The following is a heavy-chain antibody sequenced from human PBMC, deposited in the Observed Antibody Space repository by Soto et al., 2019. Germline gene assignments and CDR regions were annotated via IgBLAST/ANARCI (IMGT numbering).Heavy chain of an antibody. J-gene: IGHJ4*02. V-gene: IGHV3-30*18. CDR2: ISYDGSDK. CDR1: GFTFSSNG. CDR3: AKGTGFLEWL. D-gene: IGHD3-3*01. Sequence: QVQLVESGGGVVQPGRSLRLSCAASGFTFSSNGMHWVRQAPGKGLEWMAGISYDGSDKRYADSVKGQFTISRDNSKNMLFLQINSLRTEDTAVYYCAKGTGFLEWLWGRGTLVTVSS.